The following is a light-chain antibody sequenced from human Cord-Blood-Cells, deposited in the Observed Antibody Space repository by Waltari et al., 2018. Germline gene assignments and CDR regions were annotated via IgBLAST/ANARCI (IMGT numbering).Light chain of an antibody. CDR2: GNK. V-gene: IGLV1-44*01. CDR3: AAWDDSLNGVV. J-gene: IGLJ2*01. CDR1: SSNIGSNT. Sequence: QSVLTQPPSASGTPGQRVTISCSGSSSNIGSNTVNWYQQLPGTAPKLHVVGNKQRPSGVPDRFSGSKSGTSASLAISGLQSEDEADYYCAAWDDSLNGVVFGGGTKLTVL.